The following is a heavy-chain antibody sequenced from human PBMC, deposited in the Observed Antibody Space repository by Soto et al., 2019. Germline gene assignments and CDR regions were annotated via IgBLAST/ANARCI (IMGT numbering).Heavy chain of an antibody. CDR1: GYSFPSYW. V-gene: IGHV5-51*01. J-gene: IGHJ4*02. CDR3: ARSISSWREFDY. CDR2: IYPRDSDT. Sequence: GESLKISCKGSGYSFPSYWIAWVRQMPGKGLEWMGIIYPRDSDTRYSPSFQGQVTISADKSISTAYLQWGSLKASDTAMYYCARSISSWREFDYWGQGTLVTVSS. D-gene: IGHD6-13*01.